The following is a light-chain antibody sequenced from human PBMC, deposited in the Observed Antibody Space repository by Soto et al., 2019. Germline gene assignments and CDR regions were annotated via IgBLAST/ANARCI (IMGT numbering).Light chain of an antibody. CDR3: KQSKSFPLT. J-gene: IGKJ4*01. CDR1: QVIDRW. V-gene: IGKV1-12*01. Sequence: DIQMSQSASSLGASVGDRVTLTCRASQVIDRWLAWYQQKPGQAPKVLIYAGSSLRSGVPSRFSGSGSGTDFSLTISNLQPEDLATYYCKQSKSFPLTVGGGTKVEIK. CDR2: AGS.